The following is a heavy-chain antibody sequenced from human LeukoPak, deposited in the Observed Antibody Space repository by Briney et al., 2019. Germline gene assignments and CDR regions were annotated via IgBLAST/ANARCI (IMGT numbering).Heavy chain of an antibody. V-gene: IGHV4-59*01. Sequence: SETLSLTCTVSGGSISSYYWSWIRQPPGKGLEWIGYIYYSGSTNYNPSLKSRVTISVDTSKNQFSLKLSSVTAADTAVYYCERGTRYDVYGMDVWGQGTTVTVSS. CDR2: IYYSGST. CDR3: ERGTRYDVYGMDV. J-gene: IGHJ6*02. CDR1: GGSISSYY. D-gene: IGHD3-3*01.